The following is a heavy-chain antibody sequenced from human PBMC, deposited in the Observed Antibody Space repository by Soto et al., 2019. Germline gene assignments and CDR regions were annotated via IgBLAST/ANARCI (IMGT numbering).Heavy chain of an antibody. J-gene: IGHJ5*02. CDR1: GFTFSSYA. CDR2: ISGSGGIT. CDR3: ARAIRVVPAAIRWFDP. V-gene: IGHV3-23*01. D-gene: IGHD2-2*02. Sequence: EVQLLESGGGLVQPGGSLRLSCAASGFTFSSYAMSWVRQAPGKGLEWVSGISGSGGITECADSVKGRFTISRDNSKNTLYLQMNSLRAEDTAVYYCARAIRVVPAAIRWFDPWGQGTLVTVSS.